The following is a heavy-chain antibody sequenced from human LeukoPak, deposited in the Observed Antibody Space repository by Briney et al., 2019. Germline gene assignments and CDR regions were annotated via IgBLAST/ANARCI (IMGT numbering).Heavy chain of an antibody. J-gene: IGHJ4*02. Sequence: GGSLRLSCAASRFTFSDYYMSWIRQAPGKGLEWVSYISSSSSYTNYADSVKGRFTISRDNAKNSLYLQMNSLRAEDTAVYYCARDIAAAGKDYWGQGTLVTVSS. CDR3: ARDIAAAGKDY. D-gene: IGHD6-13*01. V-gene: IGHV3-11*06. CDR1: RFTFSDYY. CDR2: ISSSSSYT.